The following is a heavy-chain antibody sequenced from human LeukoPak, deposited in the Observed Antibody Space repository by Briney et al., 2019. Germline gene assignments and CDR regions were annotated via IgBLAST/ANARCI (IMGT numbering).Heavy chain of an antibody. CDR1: GFTFSSYS. V-gene: IGHV3-48*04. CDR2: ISSSSSTI. J-gene: IGHJ4*02. Sequence: GGSLRLSCAASGFTFSSYSMNWVRQAPWKGLEWVSYISSSSSTIYYADSVKGRFTISRDNAKNSLYLQMNSLRAEDTAVYYCAREHYYDSSGFYRDFVCWGQGTLVTVSS. D-gene: IGHD3-22*01. CDR3: AREHYYDSSGFYRDFVC.